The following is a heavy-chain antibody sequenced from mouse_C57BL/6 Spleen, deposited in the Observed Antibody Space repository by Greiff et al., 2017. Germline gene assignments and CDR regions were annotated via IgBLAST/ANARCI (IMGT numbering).Heavy chain of an antibody. V-gene: IGHV1-69*01. CDR2: IDPSDSYT. CDR3: ARRYYGSSWFAY. J-gene: IGHJ3*01. CDR1: GYTFTSYW. D-gene: IGHD1-1*01. Sequence: QVQLQQSGAELVMPGASVKLSCKASGYTFTSYWMHWVKQRPGQGLEWIGEIDPSDSYTNYNQKFKGKSTLTVDKSSSTAYMQLSSLTSEDSAVYYCARRYYGSSWFAYWGQGTLVTVSA.